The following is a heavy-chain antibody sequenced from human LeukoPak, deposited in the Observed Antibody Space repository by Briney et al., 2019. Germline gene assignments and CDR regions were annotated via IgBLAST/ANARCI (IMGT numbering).Heavy chain of an antibody. CDR3: ARKENVYYYFDY. CDR2: IYYSGST. D-gene: IGHD3-10*01. CDR1: GGSISSSYYY. J-gene: IGHJ4*02. Sequence: SETLSLTCTVSGGSISSSYYYWGWIRQPPGKGLEWIGSIYYSGSTYYNPSLKSRVTISVDTSKNQFSLKLSSVTAVDTAVYYCARKENVYYYFDYWGQGTLVTVSS. V-gene: IGHV4-39*07.